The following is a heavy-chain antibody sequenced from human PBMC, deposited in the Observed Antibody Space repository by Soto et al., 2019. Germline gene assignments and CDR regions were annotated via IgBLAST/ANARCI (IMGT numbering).Heavy chain of an antibody. CDR2: IYSGGST. CDR3: ARGLASVPAAYNWFDP. D-gene: IGHD2-2*01. Sequence: GGSLRLSCAASGFTVSSNYMSWVRQAPGKGLEWVSVIYSGGSTYYADSVKGRFTISRDNSKNTLYLQMNSLRAEDTAVYYCARGLASVPAAYNWFDPWGQGTLVTVSS. V-gene: IGHV3-53*01. J-gene: IGHJ5*02. CDR1: GFTVSSNY.